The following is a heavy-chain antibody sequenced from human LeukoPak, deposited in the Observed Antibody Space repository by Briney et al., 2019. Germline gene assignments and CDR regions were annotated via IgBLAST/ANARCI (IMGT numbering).Heavy chain of an antibody. V-gene: IGHV1-58*01. CDR1: GFTFTSSA. Sequence: ASVKVSCKASGFTFTSSAVQWVRQARGQRLEWIGWIVVGSGNTNYAQKFQERVTITRDTSASTAYMELSSLRSEDTAVYYCARGGEGVVVVPANWGQGTLVTVSS. D-gene: IGHD2-2*01. CDR3: ARGGEGVVVVPAN. CDR2: IVVGSGNT. J-gene: IGHJ4*02.